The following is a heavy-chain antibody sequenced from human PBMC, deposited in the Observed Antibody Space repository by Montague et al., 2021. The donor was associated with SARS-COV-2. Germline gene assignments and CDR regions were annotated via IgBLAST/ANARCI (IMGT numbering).Heavy chain of an antibody. V-gene: IGHV4-4*02. Sequence: SETLSLTCGVSGGSISDNNWWSWVRQSPETGLEWIGEISLGGHTDYNPSLKSRVTTSLDKSKNQFSLKLTSVTAADTAVYYCARDIWEPEVRSRGWFDPWGQGILVTVSS. CDR1: GGSISDNNW. CDR3: ARDIWEPEVRSRGWFDP. D-gene: IGHD1-26*01. J-gene: IGHJ5*02. CDR2: ISLGGHT.